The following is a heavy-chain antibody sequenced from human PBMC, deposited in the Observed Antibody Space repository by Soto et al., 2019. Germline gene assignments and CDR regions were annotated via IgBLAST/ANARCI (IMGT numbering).Heavy chain of an antibody. J-gene: IGHJ6*02. CDR3: ARDKPSPYYYGSGSYRKRGYGMGV. CDR2: IWYDGSNK. V-gene: IGHV3-33*01. Sequence: PGGSLRLSCAAPGFTFSSYGMHWVRQAPGKGLEWVAVIWYDGSNKYYADSVKGRFTISRDNSKNTLYLQMNSLRAEDKAVYYCARDKPSPYYYGSGSYRKRGYGMGVWGQGTTVTVSS. D-gene: IGHD3-10*01. CDR1: GFTFSSYG.